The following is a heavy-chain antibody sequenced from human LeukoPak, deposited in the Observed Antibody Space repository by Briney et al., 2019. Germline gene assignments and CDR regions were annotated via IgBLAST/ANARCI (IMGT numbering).Heavy chain of an antibody. Sequence: GGSLRLSCAASGFTYSHYGMHWVRQAPGKGLEWVAVIWSDGTENYYADPVKGRFTISRDNSKNMLYLQMNSLRGEDTGVYYCAKDAQRGFDYSNSLEYWGRGALVTVSS. V-gene: IGHV3-33*06. CDR3: AKDAQRGFDYSNSLEY. J-gene: IGHJ4*02. CDR2: IWSDGTEN. CDR1: GFTYSHYG. D-gene: IGHD4-11*01.